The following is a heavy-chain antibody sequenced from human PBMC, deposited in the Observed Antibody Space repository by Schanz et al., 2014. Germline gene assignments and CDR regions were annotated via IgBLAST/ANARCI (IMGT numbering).Heavy chain of an antibody. CDR3: AASSGWHPSTDY. V-gene: IGHV3-23*01. Sequence: EVQLLESGGGLVQPGGSLRLSCAASEFTFSTDAMSWVRQAPGKGLEWVSAISGRDGSTYYADSVRGRFTISRDNAKSSLYLQMNSLRVEDTAVYYCAASSGWHPSTDYWGQGTLVTVSS. D-gene: IGHD6-19*01. CDR2: ISGRDGST. CDR1: EFTFSTDA. J-gene: IGHJ4*02.